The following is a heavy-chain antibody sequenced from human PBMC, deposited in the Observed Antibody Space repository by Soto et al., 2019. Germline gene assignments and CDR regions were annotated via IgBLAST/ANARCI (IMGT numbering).Heavy chain of an antibody. V-gene: IGHV4-34*01. J-gene: IGHJ6*02. Sequence: SETLSLTCTVSVGSISSYYWSWIRQPPGKGLEWIGEINHSGSTNYNPSLKSRVTISVDTSKNQFSLKLSSVTAADTAVYYCARGSHYYGMDVWGQGTTVTVSS. CDR3: ARGSHYYGMDV. CDR2: INHSGST. CDR1: VGSISSYY.